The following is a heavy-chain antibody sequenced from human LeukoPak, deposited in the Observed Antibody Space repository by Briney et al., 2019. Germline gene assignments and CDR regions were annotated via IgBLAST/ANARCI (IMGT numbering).Heavy chain of an antibody. D-gene: IGHD3-10*01. CDR3: ARAIIYGNYYYYGMDV. CDR2: ISSSSSYT. V-gene: IGHV3-11*06. Sequence: GGSLRLSCAASVLTFSDYYMSCIRQAPGKGLEWVSYISSSSSYTNYADSVKGRFTISRDNAKNSLYLQMNSLRAEDTAVYYCARAIIYGNYYYYGMDVWGQGTTVTVSS. J-gene: IGHJ6*02. CDR1: VLTFSDYY.